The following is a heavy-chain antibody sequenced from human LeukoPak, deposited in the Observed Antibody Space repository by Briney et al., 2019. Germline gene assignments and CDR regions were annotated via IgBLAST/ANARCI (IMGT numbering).Heavy chain of an antibody. Sequence: QTGGSLRLSCAASGFTFSSYAMHWVRQAPGKGLEWVAVISYDGSNKYYADSVKGRFTISRDNSKNTLYLQMNSLRAEDTAVYYCARAYPRTIDYWGQGTLVTVSS. V-gene: IGHV3-30-3*01. CDR1: GFTFSSYA. D-gene: IGHD1-14*01. J-gene: IGHJ4*02. CDR2: ISYDGSNK. CDR3: ARAYPRTIDY.